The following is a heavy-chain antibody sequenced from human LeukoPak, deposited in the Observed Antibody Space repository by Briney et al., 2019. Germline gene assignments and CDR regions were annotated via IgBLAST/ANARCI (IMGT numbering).Heavy chain of an antibody. CDR2: ISNKGGST. J-gene: IGHJ6*03. Sequence: GGSLRLSCAASGFTFSRYAMHWVRQAPGKGLEYVSGISNKGGSTYYASSVKGRFTISRDNSKNTLYLQMGSLRAEDMAVYYCPRDASPGRTVTTSQYYYYYYYMDVWGKGTTVTVSS. CDR3: PRDASPGRTVTTSQYYYYYYYMDV. V-gene: IGHV3-64*01. CDR1: GFTFSRYA. D-gene: IGHD4-17*01.